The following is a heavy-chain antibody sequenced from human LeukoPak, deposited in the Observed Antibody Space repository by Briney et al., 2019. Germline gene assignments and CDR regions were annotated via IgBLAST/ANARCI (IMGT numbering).Heavy chain of an antibody. D-gene: IGHD2-2*01. CDR3: ARELVVPAAMVGYYYYYGMDV. V-gene: IGHV4-61*01. CDR2: IHYSGST. J-gene: IGHJ6*04. CDR1: GGSVSSDRYF. Sequence: SETLSLTCTVSGGSVSSDRYFWSWIRQPPGMGLEWIGYIHYSGSTNYNPSLKSRVTISVDTSKNQFSLKLSSVTAADTAVYYCARELVVPAAMVGYYYYYGMDVWGKGTTVTVSS.